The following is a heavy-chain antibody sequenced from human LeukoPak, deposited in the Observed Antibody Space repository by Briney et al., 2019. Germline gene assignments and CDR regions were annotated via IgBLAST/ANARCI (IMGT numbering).Heavy chain of an antibody. CDR2: INPNSGGT. J-gene: IGHJ4*02. Sequence: ASVKVSCRASGYTFTDYYMHWVRQAPGQGLEWMGWINPNSGGTNYAQKFQGRVTMSRDTSISTAYMELSRLRSDDTAVYYCARASYYYDTSGYPGYYFDYWGQGTLVTVSS. CDR3: ARASYYYDTSGYPGYYFDY. D-gene: IGHD3-22*01. V-gene: IGHV1-2*02. CDR1: GYTFTDYY.